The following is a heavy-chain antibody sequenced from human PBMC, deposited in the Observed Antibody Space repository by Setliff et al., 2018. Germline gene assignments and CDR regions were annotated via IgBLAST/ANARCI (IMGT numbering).Heavy chain of an antibody. CDR2: IIPVFGTA. CDR3: ARDYVISSHSGLNEGWLDP. V-gene: IGHV1-69*13. J-gene: IGHJ5*02. Sequence: GASVKVSCKASGYIFKSYGISWVRQAPGQGLEWMGRIIPVFGTAKYAQKFQGRVTISADESTRTVYMELSSLRFEDTAVYYCARDYVISSHSGLNEGWLDPWGQGTLVTVSS. D-gene: IGHD1-26*01. CDR1: GYIFKSYG.